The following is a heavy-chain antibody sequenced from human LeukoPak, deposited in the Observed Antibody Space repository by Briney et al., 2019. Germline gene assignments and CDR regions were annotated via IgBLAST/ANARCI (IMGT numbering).Heavy chain of an antibody. D-gene: IGHD6-13*01. Sequence: SETLSLTCAVYGGSFSGYYWSWIRQPPGKGLEWIGEINHSGSTNYNPSLKSRVTISVDTSKNQFSLKLSSVTAADTAVYYCARLTQLVIDYWGQGTLVTVSS. J-gene: IGHJ4*02. CDR3: ARLTQLVIDY. CDR1: GGSFSGYY. CDR2: INHSGST. V-gene: IGHV4-34*01.